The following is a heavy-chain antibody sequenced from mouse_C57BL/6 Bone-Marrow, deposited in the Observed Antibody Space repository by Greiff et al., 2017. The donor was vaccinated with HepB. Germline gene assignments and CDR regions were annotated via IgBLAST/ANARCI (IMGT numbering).Heavy chain of an antibody. V-gene: IGHV1-5*01. D-gene: IGHD2-3*01. Sequence: VQLQQSGTVLARPGASVKMSCKTSGYTFTSYWMHWVKQRPGQGLEWIGAIYPGNSDTSYNQKFKGKAKLTAVTSASTAYMELSSLTNEDSAVYYCTRDPRWLPHWYFDVWGTGTTVTVSS. CDR2: IYPGNSDT. J-gene: IGHJ1*03. CDR3: TRDPRWLPHWYFDV. CDR1: GYTFTSYW.